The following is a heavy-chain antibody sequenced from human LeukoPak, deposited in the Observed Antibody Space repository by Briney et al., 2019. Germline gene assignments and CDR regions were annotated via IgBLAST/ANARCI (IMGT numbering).Heavy chain of an antibody. CDR3: ARDCTFSPSSSSPDY. V-gene: IGHV3-33*01. CDR1: VFIFSSYG. D-gene: IGHD6-13*01. CDR2: IWYDGSNK. Sequence: GRSLRLSCAASVFIFSSYGMHWVRQAPGKGLEWVAVIWYDGSNKYYADSVKGRFTISRDNSKNTLYLQMNSLRAEVTAVYYCARDCTFSPSSSSPDYWGQGTLVTVSS. J-gene: IGHJ4*02.